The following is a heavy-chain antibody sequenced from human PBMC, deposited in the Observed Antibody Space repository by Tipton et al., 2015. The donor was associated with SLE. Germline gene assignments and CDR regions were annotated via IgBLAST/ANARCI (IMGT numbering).Heavy chain of an antibody. V-gene: IGHV4-61*02. J-gene: IGHJ4*02. Sequence: TLSLTCTVSGGSISSGSYYWSWIRQPAGKGLEWIGRIYPSGSTNYNPSLRSRVTISVDTSKNQFSLNLSSVTAADTAVYYCARGNSNYFDYWGQGTLVTASS. CDR1: GGSISSGSYY. D-gene: IGHD2-21*01. CDR3: ARGNSNYFDY. CDR2: IYPSGST.